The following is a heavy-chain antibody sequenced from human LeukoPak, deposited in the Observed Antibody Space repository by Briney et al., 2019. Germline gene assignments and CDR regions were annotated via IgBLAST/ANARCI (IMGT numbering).Heavy chain of an antibody. J-gene: IGHJ4*02. CDR1: GGSFSDYY. D-gene: IGHD3-10*01. CDR2: INHNGGI. CDR3: ARGFLAHFYGSISHDY. V-gene: IGHV4-34*01. Sequence: ASETLSLTCAVYGGSFSDYYWAWIRQPPGKGLEWIGEINHNGGINYNPSLKSRVTLSLDTSMNHVSLRLTSVTAADTGVYYCARGFLAHFYGSISHDYWGQGTLVSVSS.